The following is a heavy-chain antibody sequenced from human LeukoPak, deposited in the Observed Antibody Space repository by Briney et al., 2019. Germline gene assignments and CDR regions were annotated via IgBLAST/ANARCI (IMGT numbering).Heavy chain of an antibody. Sequence: PGGSLRLSCAASGFTFSSYDMHWVRQASGKGLEWVAVISDDRSNKYYADSVKGRFTISRDNSKNTLYLQMNSLRAEDTAVYYCARGKWLLPFSFDYWGQGTLVTVSS. D-gene: IGHD3-22*01. V-gene: IGHV3-30*03. CDR2: ISDDRSNK. CDR1: GFTFSSYD. J-gene: IGHJ4*02. CDR3: ARGKWLLPFSFDY.